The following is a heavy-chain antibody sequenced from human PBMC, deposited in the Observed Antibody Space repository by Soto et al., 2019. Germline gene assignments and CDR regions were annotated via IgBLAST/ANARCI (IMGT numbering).Heavy chain of an antibody. CDR3: AKLRGQGHGGNYDAFDI. CDR2: ISGSGGST. Sequence: GGSLRLSCADSGFTFSSYAMSWVRQAPGKGLEWVSAISGSGGSTYYADSVKGRFTISRDNSKNTLYLQMNSLRAEDTAVYYGAKLRGQGHGGNYDAFDIWGQGTMVTVSS. V-gene: IGHV3-23*01. D-gene: IGHD4-17*01. CDR1: GFTFSSYA. J-gene: IGHJ3*02.